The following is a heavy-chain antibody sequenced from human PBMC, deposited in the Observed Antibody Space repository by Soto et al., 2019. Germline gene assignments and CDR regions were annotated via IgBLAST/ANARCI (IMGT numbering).Heavy chain of an antibody. D-gene: IGHD4-17*01. Sequence: QVQLQESGPGLVKPSETLSLTCTVSGGSVSSGSYYWSWIRQPPGKGLEWIGYIYYSGSTNYNPSLKSRVTISGDTSKNQFSLKLSSVTAADTAVYYCARGNRGGDYWRGDYWGQGTLVTVSS. CDR2: IYYSGST. CDR3: ARGNRGGDYWRGDY. CDR1: GGSVSSGSYY. J-gene: IGHJ4*02. V-gene: IGHV4-61*01.